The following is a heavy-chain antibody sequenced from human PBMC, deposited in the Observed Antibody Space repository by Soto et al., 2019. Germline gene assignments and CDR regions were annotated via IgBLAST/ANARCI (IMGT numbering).Heavy chain of an antibody. J-gene: IGHJ4*02. V-gene: IGHV3-48*01. Sequence: DVQLVESGGGLVQPGGSLRLCCAASGFTFSSHSMNWVRQAPGKGLEWVSFISSSSATIYYADSVKGRFTISRDNAKTSLYLQMNSLGAEDTAVYYCARGGDAVTTDFDYWGQGTLVTVSS. D-gene: IGHD4-17*01. CDR3: ARGGDAVTTDFDY. CDR1: GFTFSSHS. CDR2: ISSSSATI.